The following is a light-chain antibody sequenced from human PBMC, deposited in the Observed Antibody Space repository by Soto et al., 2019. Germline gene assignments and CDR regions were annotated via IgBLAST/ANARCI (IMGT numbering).Light chain of an antibody. Sequence: EIVLTQSPGTLSLSPGERATLSCRASQSLSSSYLVWYQQKPGQAPRLLMYGASSRATGIPDRFSGSGSGTDFALTISRLEPEDFAVYYCQQYSALPSTFGQGTKLEIK. CDR1: QSLSSSY. J-gene: IGKJ2*01. CDR2: GAS. CDR3: QQYSALPST. V-gene: IGKV3-20*01.